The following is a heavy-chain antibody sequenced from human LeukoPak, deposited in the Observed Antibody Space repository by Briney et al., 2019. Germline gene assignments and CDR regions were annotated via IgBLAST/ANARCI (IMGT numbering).Heavy chain of an antibody. J-gene: IGHJ6*04. V-gene: IGHV3-21*01. D-gene: IGHD3-10*02. CDR2: ITSSSSYI. Sequence: GGSLRLSCAASGFTFSSYAMSWVRQAPGKGLEWISSITSSSSYIYYADSVKGRFTISRDNAKNSLYLQMNSLRAEDTAVYYCAELGITMIGGVWGKGTTVTISS. CDR3: AELGITMIGGV. CDR1: GFTFSSYA.